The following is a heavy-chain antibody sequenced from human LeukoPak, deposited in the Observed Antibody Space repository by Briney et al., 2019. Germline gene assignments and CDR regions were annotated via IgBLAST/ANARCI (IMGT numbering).Heavy chain of an antibody. CDR1: GFTFSSYS. CDR2: ISSSSSYI. D-gene: IGHD3-9*01. CDR3: ARASYYDILTGYFWGAISGSDI. J-gene: IGHJ3*02. V-gene: IGHV3-21*01. Sequence: GGSLRLSCAASGFTFSSYSMNWVRQAPGKGLEWVSSISSSSSYIYYADSVKGRFTISRHNAKNSLYLQMNSLRAEDTAVYYCARASYYDILTGYFWGAISGSDIWGQGTMVTVSS.